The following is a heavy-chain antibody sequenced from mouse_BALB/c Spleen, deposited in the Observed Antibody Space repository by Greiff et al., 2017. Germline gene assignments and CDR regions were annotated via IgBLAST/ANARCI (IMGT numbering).Heavy chain of an antibody. J-gene: IGHJ4*01. D-gene: IGHD1-1*01. CDR2: ISSGSSTI. Sequence: EVKVVESGGGLVQPGGSRKLSCAASGFTFSSFGMHWVRQAPEKGLEWVAYISSGSSTIYYADTVKGRFTISRDNPKNTLFLQMTSLRSEDTAMYYCAIYYYGSSYAMDYWGQGTSVTVSS. CDR1: GFTFSSFG. V-gene: IGHV5-17*02. CDR3: AIYYYGSSYAMDY.